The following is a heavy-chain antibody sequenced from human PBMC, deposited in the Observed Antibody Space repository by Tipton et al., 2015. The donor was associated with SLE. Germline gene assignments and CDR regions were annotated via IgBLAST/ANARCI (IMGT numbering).Heavy chain of an antibody. J-gene: IGHJ4*02. Sequence: SLRLSCAASGFTFSGYWMHWVRQAPGKGLVWVANVKQDGSETNYMDSVKGRFTISRDNAKNSLYLQMRSLTTEDPALYYCVKEHNTGWPNFDYWGQGTLVTVSS. CDR1: GFTFSGYW. V-gene: IGHV3-7*03. CDR2: VKQDGSET. D-gene: IGHD6-19*01. CDR3: VKEHNTGWPNFDY.